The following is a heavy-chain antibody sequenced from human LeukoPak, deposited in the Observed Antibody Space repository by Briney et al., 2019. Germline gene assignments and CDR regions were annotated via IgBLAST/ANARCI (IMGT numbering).Heavy chain of an antibody. D-gene: IGHD3-10*01. J-gene: IGHJ6*03. CDR1: GGSISSYY. Sequence: SETLSLTCTVSGGSISSYYWSWIRQPAGKGLEWIGRIYTSGSTNYNPSLKSRVTMSVDTSKNQFSLKLSSVTAADTAVYYCASGYGSGSVYYMDVWGKGTTVTTSS. CDR2: IYTSGST. V-gene: IGHV4-4*07. CDR3: ASGYGSGSVYYMDV.